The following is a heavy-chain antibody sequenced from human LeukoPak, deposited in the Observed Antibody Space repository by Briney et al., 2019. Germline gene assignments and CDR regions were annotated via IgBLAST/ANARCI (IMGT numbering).Heavy chain of an antibody. CDR3: TTGPGGDYYDSSGYYYGNFDY. V-gene: IGHV3-15*01. CDR1: GFTFSSYA. Sequence: GGSLRLSCAASGFTFSSYAMSWVRQAPGKGLEWVGRIKSKTDGGTTDYAAPVKGRFTISRDDSKTTLYLQMNSLKTEDTAVYYCTTGPGGDYYDSSGYYYGNFDYWGQGTLVTVSS. CDR2: IKSKTDGGTT. D-gene: IGHD3-22*01. J-gene: IGHJ4*02.